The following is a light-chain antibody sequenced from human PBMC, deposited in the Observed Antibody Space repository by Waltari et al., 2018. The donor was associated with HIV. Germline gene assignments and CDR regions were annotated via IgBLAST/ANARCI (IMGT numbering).Light chain of an antibody. V-gene: IGLV2-11*01. CDR2: EVR. CDR3: CSYAGSYTWV. J-gene: IGLJ3*02. CDR1: TSDVAAYNF. Sequence: QSALTQPPSVSGSPGQSVTISCTGTTSDVAAYNFVPWYQQHPGNAPRVLIYEVRKRPSGVPERFSGSKSGKTASLTVSGVEGEDEADYYCCSYAGSYTWVFGGGTKLTVL.